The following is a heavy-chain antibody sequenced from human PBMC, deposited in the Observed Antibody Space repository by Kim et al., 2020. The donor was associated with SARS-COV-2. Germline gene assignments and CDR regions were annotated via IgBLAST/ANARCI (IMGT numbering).Heavy chain of an antibody. CDR2: IYYSGTT. J-gene: IGHJ4*02. V-gene: IGHV4-39*02. CDR3: AKGLN. Sequence: IYYSGTTNYNPSLKRQVTISIDTSKNHFSLKLSSVTAADTAVYYCAKGLNWGQGTLVTVSS.